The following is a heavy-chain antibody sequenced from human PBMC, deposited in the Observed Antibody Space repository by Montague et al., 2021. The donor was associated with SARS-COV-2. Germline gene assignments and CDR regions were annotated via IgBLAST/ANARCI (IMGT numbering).Heavy chain of an antibody. CDR1: GDSVAGISGR. J-gene: IGHJ6*02. Sequence: CAISGDSVAGISGRSEEHRSSLQSRFDWVCRPFYRNKWYNDYAVSVRGRVTINPDTSKNQFSLQLYSVTPGDTAIYYCTRGREGNYRVMDVWGRGTTGTGSS. V-gene: IGHV6-1*01. CDR3: TRGREGNYRVMDV. D-gene: IGHD3-10*01. CDR2: PFYRNKWYN.